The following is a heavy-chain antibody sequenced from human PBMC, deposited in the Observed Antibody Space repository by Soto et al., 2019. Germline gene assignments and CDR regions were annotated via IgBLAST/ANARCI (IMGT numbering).Heavy chain of an antibody. D-gene: IGHD3-22*01. CDR3: ASYYRAYERHHRFDN. V-gene: IGHV1-46*03. Sequence: QEQLVQSGAEVKKPGASVTISCKASGDTFSRHSIHWVRQAPGQGLEWMGVINPTGASTSYAQKFQGRVTVTRDTSTSTISMELRSLRSEDTAVYFCASYYRAYERHHRFDNLGQGTMVTVSS. J-gene: IGHJ3*02. CDR1: GDTFSRHS. CDR2: INPTGAST.